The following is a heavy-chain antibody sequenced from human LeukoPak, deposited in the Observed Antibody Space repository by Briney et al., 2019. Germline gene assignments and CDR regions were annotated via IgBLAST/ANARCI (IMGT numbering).Heavy chain of an antibody. Sequence: SETLSLTCTVSGASISSYYWSWIRQPAGKALEWIGRIYVTGSTTYNPSLESRVTMSLDTSKNHFSLKLRSVTAADTAVYYCARHVPVIPTTKRYFYMDVWGKGTTVTISS. V-gene: IGHV4-4*07. CDR1: GASISSYY. J-gene: IGHJ6*03. CDR3: ARHVPVIPTTKRYFYMDV. D-gene: IGHD4-23*01. CDR2: IYVTGST.